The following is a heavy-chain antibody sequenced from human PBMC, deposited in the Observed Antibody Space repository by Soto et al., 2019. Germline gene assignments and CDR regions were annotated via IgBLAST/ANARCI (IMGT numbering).Heavy chain of an antibody. CDR2: INHSGST. Sequence: SSETLSLTCAVYGGSFSGYYWSWIRQPPGKGLEWIGEINHSGSTNYNPSLKSRVTISVDTSKNQFSLKLSSVTAADTAVYYCAFRARISSGFDYWGQGTLVTVSS. CDR1: GGSFSGYY. CDR3: AFRARISSGFDY. V-gene: IGHV4-34*01. J-gene: IGHJ4*02. D-gene: IGHD6-25*01.